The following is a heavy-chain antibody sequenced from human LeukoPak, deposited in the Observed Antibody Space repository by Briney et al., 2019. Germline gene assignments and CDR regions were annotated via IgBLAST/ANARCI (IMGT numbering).Heavy chain of an antibody. D-gene: IGHD2-8*02. CDR2: ISYDGSIK. CDR1: GFTFSSYA. CDR3: ARGGGVFDAFGI. J-gene: IGHJ3*02. Sequence: PGRSLRLSCAASGFTFSSYAMHWVRQAPGKGLEWVAIISYDGSIKYYADSVKGRFTISRDNSKNTLYLQMNSLRAEDTAVYYCARGGGVFDAFGIWGQGTMVTVSS. V-gene: IGHV3-30*01.